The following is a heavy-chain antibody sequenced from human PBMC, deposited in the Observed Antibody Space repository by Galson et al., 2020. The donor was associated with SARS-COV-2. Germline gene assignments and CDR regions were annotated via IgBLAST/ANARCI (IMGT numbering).Heavy chain of an antibody. Sequence: SETLSLTCTVSGGSISSYYWSWIRQPPGKGLEWIGYIYYSGSTNYSPSLKSRVTISVDTSKNQFSLKLSSVTAADTAVYYCARSLNDYGGNGYFDYWGQGTLVTVSS. CDR2: IYYSGST. CDR3: ARSLNDYGGNGYFDY. CDR1: GGSISSYY. V-gene: IGHV4-59*01. J-gene: IGHJ4*02. D-gene: IGHD4-17*01.